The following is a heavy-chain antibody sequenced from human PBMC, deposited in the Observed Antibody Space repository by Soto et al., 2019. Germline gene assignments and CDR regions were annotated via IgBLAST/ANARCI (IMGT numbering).Heavy chain of an antibody. J-gene: IGHJ6*03. D-gene: IGHD2-2*01. CDR1: GYTFTGYY. Sequence: GASVKVSCEACGYTFTGYYMHWVRQAPGQGLEWMGWINPNSGGTNYAQKFQGWVTMTRDTSISTAYMELSRLRSDDTAVYYCARDGRDIVAVPAAMDRHYYYYYYMDVWGKGTTVTVSS. V-gene: IGHV1-2*04. CDR2: INPNSGGT. CDR3: ARDGRDIVAVPAAMDRHYYYYYYMDV.